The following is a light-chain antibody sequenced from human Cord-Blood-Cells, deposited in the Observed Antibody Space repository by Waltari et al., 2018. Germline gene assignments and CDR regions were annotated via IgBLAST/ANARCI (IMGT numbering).Light chain of an antibody. J-gene: IGLJ7*01. V-gene: IGLV1-44*01. Sequence: RVTISCSGTSSNIGSNTVNWYQQLPGTAPKLLIYSNNQRPPRVPDRFSCSTSGPSASLTISGLQSGDEADYYCAAWNDSLNGHAVFEGGTKLTVL. CDR3: AAWNDSLNGHAV. CDR2: SNN. CDR1: SSNIGSNT.